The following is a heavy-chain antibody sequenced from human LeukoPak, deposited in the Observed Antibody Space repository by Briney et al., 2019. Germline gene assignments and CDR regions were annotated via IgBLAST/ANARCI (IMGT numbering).Heavy chain of an antibody. CDR3: ARVLSVLLWFGEGFDL. CDR1: GFTFDDYG. D-gene: IGHD3-10*01. V-gene: IGHV3-20*01. CDR2: INWNGGST. Sequence: PGGSLRLSCAASGFTFDDYGMSWVRQAPGKGLEWVSGINWNGGSTGYADSVKGRFTIFRDNAKNSLYLQMNSLRAEDTALYHCARVLSVLLWFGEGFDLWGQGTLVTVSS. J-gene: IGHJ5*02.